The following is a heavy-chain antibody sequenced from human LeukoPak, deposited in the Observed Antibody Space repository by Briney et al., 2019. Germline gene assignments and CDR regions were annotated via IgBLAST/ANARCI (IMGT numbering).Heavy chain of an antibody. CDR2: ISGSGGST. CDR3: AKVAGTVIYYHYGMDV. Sequence: GGSLRLSCAASGFTFSSYAMSWVRQAPGKGLEWVSAISGSGGSTYYADSVKGRFTISRDNSKNTLYLQMNSLRAEDTAVYYCAKVAGTVIYYHYGMDVWGQGTTVTVSS. J-gene: IGHJ6*02. V-gene: IGHV3-23*01. CDR1: GFTFSSYA. D-gene: IGHD1-1*01.